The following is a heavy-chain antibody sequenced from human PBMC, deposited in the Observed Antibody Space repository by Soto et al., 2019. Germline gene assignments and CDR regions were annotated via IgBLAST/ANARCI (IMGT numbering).Heavy chain of an antibody. CDR1: GYTFTSYA. J-gene: IGHJ3*02. CDR3: ASTTAYLGVGPDDSSGWYPLNVPLHI. V-gene: IGHV1-3*01. CDR2: INAGNGNT. D-gene: IGHD6-19*01. Sequence: ASVKGSCKSSGYTFTSYAMHWVRQAPGQRLEWMGWINAGNGNTKYSQKFQGRVTITRDTSASTAYMELSSLRSEDTAVYYCASTTAYLGVGPDDSSGWYPLNVPLHIWGQGTMVTVS.